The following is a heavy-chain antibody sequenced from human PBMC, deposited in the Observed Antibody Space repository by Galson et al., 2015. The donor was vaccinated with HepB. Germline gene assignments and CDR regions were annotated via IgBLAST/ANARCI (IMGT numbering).Heavy chain of an antibody. CDR3: AKVGLWELLPDYYYYGMDV. J-gene: IGHJ6*02. CDR2: ISYDGSNK. V-gene: IGHV3-30*18. D-gene: IGHD1-26*01. CDR1: GFTFSSYG. Sequence: SLRLSCAASGFTFSSYGMHWVRQAPGKGLEWVAVISYDGSNKYYADSVKGRFTISRDNSKNTLYLQMNSLRAEDTAVYYCAKVGLWELLPDYYYYGMDVWGQGTTVTVSS.